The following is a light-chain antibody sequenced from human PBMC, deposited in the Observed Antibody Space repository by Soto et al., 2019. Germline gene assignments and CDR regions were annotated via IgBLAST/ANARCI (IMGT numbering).Light chain of an antibody. CDR2: AAS. J-gene: IGKJ4*01. CDR3: QQSNSFPLT. Sequence: DIQMTQSPSSVSASVGDRVTITCRASQGISSRFAWYQQKPGKAPNLLIYAASSLQSGVPSRFSGRGSETDFTLTIGSLQPEDFATYYCQQSNSFPLTVGGGTKVEIK. CDR1: QGISSR. V-gene: IGKV1-12*01.